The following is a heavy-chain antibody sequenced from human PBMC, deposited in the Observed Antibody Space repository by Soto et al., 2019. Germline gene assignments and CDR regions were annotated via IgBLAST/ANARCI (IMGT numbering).Heavy chain of an antibody. V-gene: IGHV4-39*01. J-gene: IGHJ4*02. CDR1: GGSISRRSYY. CDR2: IYYSGNT. D-gene: IGHD1-20*01. CDR3: ARRITRPERFDY. Sequence: QPQLQESGPGLVKPSETLSLTCTVSGGSISRRSYYWGWIRQPPGKGLEWIGNIYYSGNTYYNPSLQSRVTIAVDTYKKRFSQKLTSATDADTAVYYCARRITRPERFDYWGQGALVTVSS.